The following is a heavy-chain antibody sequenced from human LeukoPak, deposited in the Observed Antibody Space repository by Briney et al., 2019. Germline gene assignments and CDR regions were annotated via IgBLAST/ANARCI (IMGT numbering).Heavy chain of an antibody. D-gene: IGHD3-16*02. Sequence: QAGGSLRLSCAASGFTFSNYSMNWVRQAPGKGLEWVSYISSSSSTIYYADSVKGRFTISRDNAKNSLYLQMNSLRAEDTALYYCASAHYDYVWGSYRHTNFDYWGQGTLVTVSS. V-gene: IGHV3-48*04. J-gene: IGHJ4*02. CDR2: ISSSSSTI. CDR1: GFTFSNYS. CDR3: ASAHYDYVWGSYRHTNFDY.